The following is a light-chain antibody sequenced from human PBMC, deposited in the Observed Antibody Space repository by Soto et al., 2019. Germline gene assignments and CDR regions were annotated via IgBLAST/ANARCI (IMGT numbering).Light chain of an antibody. J-gene: IGKJ1*01. CDR1: QSISSW. V-gene: IGKV1-5*03. CDR3: QQYNSFSKWT. Sequence: DIQMTQSPSSLSASVGDRVTITCRASQSISSWLAWYQQKPGKAPKLLIYKASNLESGVPSRFSGSGSGTEFTLTISSLQPDDFATYYCQQYNSFSKWTFGQGTK. CDR2: KAS.